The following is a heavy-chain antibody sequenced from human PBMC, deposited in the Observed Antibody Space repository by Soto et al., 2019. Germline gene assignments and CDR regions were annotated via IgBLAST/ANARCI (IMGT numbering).Heavy chain of an antibody. D-gene: IGHD6-19*01. V-gene: IGHV1-18*01. CDR1: GYTFTSYA. CDR2: ISPYIINT. Sequence: ASVKVSCKASGYTFTSYAISWVRQAPGQGLEWMGWISPYIINTNYALNLQGRVTMTTDTSTSTAYMELRSLRSDDTAVYYCAKDKMEQWLVGCYLDYWGQGTQVTVSS. J-gene: IGHJ4*02. CDR3: AKDKMEQWLVGCYLDY.